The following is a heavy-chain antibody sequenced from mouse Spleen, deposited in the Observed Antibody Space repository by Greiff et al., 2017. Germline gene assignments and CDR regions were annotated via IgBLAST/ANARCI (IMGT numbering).Heavy chain of an antibody. CDR3: AREGRQLGLPAWFAY. CDR1: GYTFTDHT. Sequence: VQLQQSDAELVKPGASVKISCKVSGYTFTDHTIHWMKQRPEQGLEWIGYIYPRDGSTKYNEKFKGKATLTADKSSSTAYMQLNSLTSEDSAVYFCAREGRQLGLPAWFAYWGQGTLVTVSA. V-gene: IGHV1-78*01. J-gene: IGHJ3*01. D-gene: IGHD3-2*01. CDR2: IYPRDGST.